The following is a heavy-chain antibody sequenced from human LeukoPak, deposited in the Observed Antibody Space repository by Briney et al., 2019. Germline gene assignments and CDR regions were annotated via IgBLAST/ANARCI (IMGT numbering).Heavy chain of an antibody. V-gene: IGHV4-34*01. CDR3: ARGLTILDY. J-gene: IGHJ4*02. CDR1: GGSFSGYY. CDR2: INHSGST. D-gene: IGHD3-3*01. Sequence: PSETLSLTCAVYGGSFSGYYWSWIRQPPGKGLEWIGEINHSGSTNYNPSLKSRVTISVDTSKNQFSLKLSSVTAADTAAYYCARGLTILDYWGQGTLVTVSS.